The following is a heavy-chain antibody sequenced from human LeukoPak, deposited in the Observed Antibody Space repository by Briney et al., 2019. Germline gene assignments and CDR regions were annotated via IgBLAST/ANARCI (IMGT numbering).Heavy chain of an antibody. CDR3: ATRLVGAGAFDI. D-gene: IGHD1-26*01. CDR2: ISAYNGNT. J-gene: IGHJ3*02. Sequence: GASVKVSCKASGYTFTSYGISWVRQAPGQGLEWMGWISAYNGNTNYAQKLQGRVTMTTNTSTSTAYMELRSLRSDDTAVYYCATRLVGAGAFDIWGQGTMVTVPS. CDR1: GYTFTSYG. V-gene: IGHV1-18*01.